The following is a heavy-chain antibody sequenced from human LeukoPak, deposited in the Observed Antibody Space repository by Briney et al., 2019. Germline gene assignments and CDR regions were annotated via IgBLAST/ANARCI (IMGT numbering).Heavy chain of an antibody. V-gene: IGHV1-69*04. CDR2: IIPILGIA. Sequence: SVKVSCKASGGTFSSYAISWVRQAPGQGLEWMGRIIPILGIANYAQKFQGRVTITADKSTSTAYMELSSLRSEDTAVYYCARGEETYYAILTRYYIYSSYGMDAWGQRTTVSVSS. CDR3: ARGEETYYAILTRYYIYSSYGMDA. J-gene: IGHJ6*02. D-gene: IGHD3-9*01. CDR1: GGTFSSYA.